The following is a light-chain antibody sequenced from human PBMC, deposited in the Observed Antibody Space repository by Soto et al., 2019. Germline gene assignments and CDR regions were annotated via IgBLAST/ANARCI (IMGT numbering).Light chain of an antibody. CDR3: QQYGDSPLIT. V-gene: IGKV3-20*01. CDR1: QSVSGTY. CDR2: GAS. Sequence: EIVLTQSPGNLSLSPGERATLSCRASQSVSGTYLAWYQQKPGQAPRLLIYGASSRATGIPDRFSGRGSGTDFTLTISRLQPEDLAVYYCQQYGDSPLITFGPGTKVHIK. J-gene: IGKJ3*01.